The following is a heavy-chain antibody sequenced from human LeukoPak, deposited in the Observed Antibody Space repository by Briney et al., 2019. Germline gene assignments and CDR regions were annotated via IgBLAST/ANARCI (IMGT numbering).Heavy chain of an antibody. CDR1: GGTFSSYA. J-gene: IGHJ5*02. Sequence: ASVKVSCKASGGTFSSYAISWVRQAPGQGLEWMGGIIPIFGTANYAQKFQGRVTITTDESTSTAYMELSSLRSEDTAVYYCASNYDSSGYYYRTWGQGTLVTVSS. CDR2: IIPIFGTA. V-gene: IGHV1-69*05. D-gene: IGHD3-22*01. CDR3: ASNYDSSGYYYRT.